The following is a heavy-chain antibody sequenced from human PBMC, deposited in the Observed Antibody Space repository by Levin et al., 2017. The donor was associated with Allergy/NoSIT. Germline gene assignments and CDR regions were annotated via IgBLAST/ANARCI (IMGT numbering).Heavy chain of an antibody. CDR3: ARAAGVGLLSNY. J-gene: IGHJ4*02. D-gene: IGHD2-2*01. V-gene: IGHV4-39*01. CDR2: IYYSGST. Sequence: SETLSLTCTVSGGSISSSSYYWGWIRQPPGKGLEWIGSIYYSGSTYYNPSLKSRVTISVDTSKNQFSLKLSSVTAADTAVYYCARAAGVGLLSNYWGQGTLVTVSS. CDR1: GGSISSSSYY.